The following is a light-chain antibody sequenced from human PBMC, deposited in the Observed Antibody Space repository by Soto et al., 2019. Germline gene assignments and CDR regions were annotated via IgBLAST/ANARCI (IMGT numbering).Light chain of an antibody. V-gene: IGLV1-40*01. Sequence: QSVLTQPPSVSEAPGQRVTISCTGSDSNIGTGYDVHWYQHFPGTAPKLLIYTNINRPSGVPDRFSASKSGTSASLAITGLQAGDEADYYCQSYDSSLSGVVFGGGTKLTVL. J-gene: IGLJ2*01. CDR3: QSYDSSLSGVV. CDR1: DSNIGTGYD. CDR2: TNI.